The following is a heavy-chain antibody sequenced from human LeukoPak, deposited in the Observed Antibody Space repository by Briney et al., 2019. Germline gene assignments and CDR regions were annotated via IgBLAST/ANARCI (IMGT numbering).Heavy chain of an antibody. Sequence: ASVKVSCKTSGYTFTDYYIHWVRQAPGQGLEWMGWINSKSGGPKYAQRFQGRVTMTRDTSISTVYMELNTLISDDTAVYYCASRKLGNDYWGQGILVTVSS. J-gene: IGHJ4*02. CDR1: GYTFTDYY. V-gene: IGHV1-2*02. D-gene: IGHD7-27*01. CDR3: ASRKLGNDY. CDR2: INSKSGGP.